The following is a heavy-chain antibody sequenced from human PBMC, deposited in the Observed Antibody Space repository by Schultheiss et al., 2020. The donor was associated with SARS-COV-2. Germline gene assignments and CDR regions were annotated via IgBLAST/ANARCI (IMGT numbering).Heavy chain of an antibody. D-gene: IGHD3-9*01. CDR3: AREMTTSFDWSLQAPDY. Sequence: GGSLRLSCAASGFTVRTNSMRWDRQAPGKGLEWVSYISSSGSTIDYADSVKGRFTISRDNAKNSLYLQMNSLRAEDTAVYYCAREMTTSFDWSLQAPDYWGQGTLVTVSS. CDR2: ISSSGSTI. CDR1: GFTVRTNS. J-gene: IGHJ4*02. V-gene: IGHV3-11*04.